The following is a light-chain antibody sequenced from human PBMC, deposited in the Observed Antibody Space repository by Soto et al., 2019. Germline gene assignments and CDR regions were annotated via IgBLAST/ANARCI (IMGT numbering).Light chain of an antibody. Sequence: EIVLTQSPGTLSLSPGERATLSCRASQSVSSSYLAWYQQKPGQAPRLLIYGAYGRATGITDRFSGSVYGTDITLTISRLEPEDCAVYYCQQYSSLAYTFGQGTKMETK. CDR2: GAY. J-gene: IGKJ2*01. CDR3: QQYSSLAYT. CDR1: QSVSSSY. V-gene: IGKV3-20*01.